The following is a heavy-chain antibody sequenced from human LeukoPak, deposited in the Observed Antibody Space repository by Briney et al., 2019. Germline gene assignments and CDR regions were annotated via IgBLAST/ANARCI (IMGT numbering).Heavy chain of an antibody. V-gene: IGHV4-4*07. CDR2: IYTSGST. Sequence: SETLSLTCTVSGGSISSYYWSWIRQPAGKGLEWIGRIYTSGSTNYNPSLKSRVTMSVDTSKNQFSLKLSSVTAAGTAVYYCARDNWDIVVVPAAIHYMDVWGKGTTVTVSS. CDR3: ARDNWDIVVVPAAIHYMDV. J-gene: IGHJ6*03. CDR1: GGSISSYY. D-gene: IGHD2-2*02.